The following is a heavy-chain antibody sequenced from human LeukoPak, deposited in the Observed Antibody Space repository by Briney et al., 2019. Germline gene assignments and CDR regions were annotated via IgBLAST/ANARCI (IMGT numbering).Heavy chain of an antibody. CDR3: ARHLYTTGWPKWFDP. CDR1: SGSISSSTDY. D-gene: IGHD6-19*01. J-gene: IGHJ5*02. CDR2: IYYSGST. Sequence: SETLSLTCTVSSGSISSSTDYWGWIRQPPGKGLEWVGSIYYSGSTYYNPSLESRVIISVDTSKKQFSLKLGAVTAADTAVYYCARHLYTTGWPKWFDPWGQGTLVTVSS. V-gene: IGHV4-39*01.